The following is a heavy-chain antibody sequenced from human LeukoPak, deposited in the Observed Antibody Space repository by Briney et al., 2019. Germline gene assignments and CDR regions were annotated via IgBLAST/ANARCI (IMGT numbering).Heavy chain of an antibody. J-gene: IGHJ6*02. CDR3: AKDRVQLVLWLGTQMDGMDV. CDR1: GFAFSSYG. D-gene: IGHD3-10*01. CDR2: ISYDGSNK. Sequence: GGSLRLSCAASGFAFSSYGMHWVRQAPGKGLEWVAVISYDGSNKYYADSVKGRFTISRDNSKNTLYLQMNSLRAEDTAVYYCAKDRVQLVLWLGTQMDGMDVWGQGTTVTVSS. V-gene: IGHV3-30*18.